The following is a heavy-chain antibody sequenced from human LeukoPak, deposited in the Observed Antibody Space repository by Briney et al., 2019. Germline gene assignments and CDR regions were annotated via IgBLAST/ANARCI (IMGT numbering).Heavy chain of an antibody. V-gene: IGHV3-11*01. D-gene: IGHD3-22*01. CDR3: ARDSGLYYDSSGYYSKSQLFDY. Sequence: GGSLRLSCAASGFTFSDYYMSWIRQAPGKGLEWVSYISSSGSTIYYADSVKGRFTISRDNAKNSLYLQMNSLRAEDTAVYYCARDSGLYYDSSGYYSKSQLFDYWGQGTLVTASS. J-gene: IGHJ4*02. CDR2: ISSSGSTI. CDR1: GFTFSDYY.